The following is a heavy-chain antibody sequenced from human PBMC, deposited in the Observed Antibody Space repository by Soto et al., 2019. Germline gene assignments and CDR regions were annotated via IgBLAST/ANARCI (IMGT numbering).Heavy chain of an antibody. J-gene: IGHJ4*02. CDR2: VNPSRGTA. CDR1: GYAFTNYN. CDR3: ARIASAGKTFFDY. D-gene: IGHD2-15*01. Sequence: GASVKVSCKASGYAFTNYNIHRVRQAPGQGLQWMGEVNPSRGTAGYAETFQGRVTMTRNPSTRTVYMVLTSLTPEDTAIYYCARIASAGKTFFDYWGQGTLVTVSS. V-gene: IGHV1-46*01.